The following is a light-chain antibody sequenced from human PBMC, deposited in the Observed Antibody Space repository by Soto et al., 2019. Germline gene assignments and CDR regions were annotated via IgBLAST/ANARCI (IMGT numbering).Light chain of an antibody. V-gene: IGLV2-8*01. CDR1: SSDVGSYNR. J-gene: IGLJ2*01. CDR3: SSYAGSNGVV. Sequence: QSALTQPPSVSGSPGQSVTISCTGTSSDVGSYNRVSWYQQPPGTAPKLMIYEVSKRPSGVPDRFSGSKSGNTASLTVSGLQAEDEADYYCSSYAGSNGVVFGGGTKLTVL. CDR2: EVS.